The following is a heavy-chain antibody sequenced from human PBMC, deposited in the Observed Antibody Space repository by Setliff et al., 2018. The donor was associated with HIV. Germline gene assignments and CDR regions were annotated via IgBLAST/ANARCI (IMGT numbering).Heavy chain of an antibody. CDR3: ARMDGVGYCDSNSCYGIGPIDF. CDR1: GYTLTELS. V-gene: IGHV1-24*01. J-gene: IGHJ4*02. Sequence: ASVKVSCKISGYTLTELSIHWVRQAPGKGLEWMANFDPEDGETFYAQKFQGRLTMTEDTSTDTAYMELTSLRSDDTAVYYCARMDGVGYCDSNSCYGIGPIDFWGQGSLVTVSS. D-gene: IGHD2-2*01. CDR2: FDPEDGET.